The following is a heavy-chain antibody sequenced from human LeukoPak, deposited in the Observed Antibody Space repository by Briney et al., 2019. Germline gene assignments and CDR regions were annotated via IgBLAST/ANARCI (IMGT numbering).Heavy chain of an antibody. V-gene: IGHV4-39*07. J-gene: IGHJ4*02. Sequence: SETLSLTCTVSGGSITISSYYWGWIRQPPGKGLEWIGSIYYSGSTYYSPSLKSRVTISVDTSKNQFSLKLSSVTAADTAVYYCARGPYYFGGYFDYWGQGTLVTVSS. CDR1: GGSITISSYY. CDR2: IYYSGST. D-gene: IGHD3-16*01. CDR3: ARGPYYFGGYFDY.